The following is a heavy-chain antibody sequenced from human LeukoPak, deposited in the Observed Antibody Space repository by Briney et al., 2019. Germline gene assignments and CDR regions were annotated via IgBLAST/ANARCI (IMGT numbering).Heavy chain of an antibody. CDR3: ARGYYDFWSGYSLYNWFDP. CDR2: INHSGST. V-gene: IGHV4-34*01. D-gene: IGHD3-3*01. J-gene: IGHJ5*02. Sequence: SETLSLTCAVSDGSFSGYYWSWIRQPPGKGLEWIGEINHSGSTNYNPSLKSRVTISVDTSKNQFSLKLSSVTAADTAVYYCARGYYDFWSGYSLYNWFDPWGQGTLVTVSS. CDR1: DGSFSGYY.